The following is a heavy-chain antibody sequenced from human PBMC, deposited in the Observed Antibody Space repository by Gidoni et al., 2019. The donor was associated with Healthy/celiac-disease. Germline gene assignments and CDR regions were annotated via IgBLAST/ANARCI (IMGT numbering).Heavy chain of an antibody. V-gene: IGHV1-2*06. J-gene: IGHJ6*03. Sequence: QVQLVQSGAEVKKPGASVKVSCKASGDTFTGDYMHWVRQAPGQGLEWMGRINPNRGGTNYAQKFPGRVTMTRDTSISTAYMELSRLRSDDTAVYYCARGLLEWLSSGECYMDVWGKGTTVTVSS. D-gene: IGHD3-3*01. CDR1: GDTFTGDY. CDR3: ARGLLEWLSSGECYMDV. CDR2: INPNRGGT.